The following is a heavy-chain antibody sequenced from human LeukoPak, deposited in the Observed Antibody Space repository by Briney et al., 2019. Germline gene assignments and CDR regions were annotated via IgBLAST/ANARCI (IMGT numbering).Heavy chain of an antibody. V-gene: IGHV3-23*01. CDR3: ARYWDPRVRTFDI. CDR1: GFTFTSN. J-gene: IGHJ3*02. CDR2: ISGNGGSI. D-gene: IGHD2-15*01. Sequence: PGGSLRLSCVASGFTFTSNWHWVRQAPGKGLEWVSLISGNGGSIVYADSVRGRFTISRDNSKNTFYLQMNSLRAEDTALYYCARYWDPRVRTFDIWGQGTVVTVSS.